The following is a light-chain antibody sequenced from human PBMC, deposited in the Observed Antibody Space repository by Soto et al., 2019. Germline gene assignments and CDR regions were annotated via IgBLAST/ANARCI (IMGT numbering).Light chain of an antibody. J-gene: IGLJ1*01. Sequence: QPVLTQSPSASASLGASVKLTCTLSSGHSSNAIAWHQQQPEKGPRYLMKVNSDGSHSKGDGIPDRFSGSSSGAERYLTISSIQSEDEADYYCQTWGTGLRVFGTGTKVTVL. CDR2: VNSDGSH. CDR3: QTWGTGLRV. CDR1: SGHSSNA. V-gene: IGLV4-69*01.